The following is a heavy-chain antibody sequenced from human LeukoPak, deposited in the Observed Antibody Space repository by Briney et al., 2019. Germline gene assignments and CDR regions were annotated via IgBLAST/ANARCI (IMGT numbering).Heavy chain of an antibody. CDR1: GGSLGSDNSY. D-gene: IGHD3-10*01. V-gene: IGHV4-61*02. J-gene: IGHJ4*02. CDR2: IYADGSS. CDR3: ARGYYYRT. Sequence: SSGTPSPTCTVSGGSLGSDNSYWNWIRQPAGEGLEWIGRIYADGSSTYNPSLKSRDTILVDTSKNQFSLRLSSMTAADTAVYYCARGYYYRTWGLGTLVTVSS.